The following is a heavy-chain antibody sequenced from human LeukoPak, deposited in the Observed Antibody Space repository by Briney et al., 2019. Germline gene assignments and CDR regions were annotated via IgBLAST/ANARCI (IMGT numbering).Heavy chain of an antibody. CDR3: ARSYYDSRGYYPLGF. J-gene: IGHJ4*02. D-gene: IGHD3-22*01. CDR2: MNPNSGDT. Sequence: ASVKVSCKASGYTFTSYDINWVRQATGQGLEWMGWMNPNSGDTGYAQKFQGRVTITRNTSITTAYMELSSLRSEDTAVYYCARSYYDSRGYYPLGFWGQGTLVTVSS. CDR1: GYTFTSYD. V-gene: IGHV1-8*03.